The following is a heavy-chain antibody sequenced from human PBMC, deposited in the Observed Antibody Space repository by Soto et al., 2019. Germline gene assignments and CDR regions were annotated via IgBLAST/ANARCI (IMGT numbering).Heavy chain of an antibody. Sequence: GASVKVSCKASGGTFSSYAISWVRQAPGQGLEWMGGIIPIFGTANYAQKFQGRVTITADKSTSTAYMELSSLRSEDTAVYCCARAWAFGELFPYYYYYGMDVWGQGTTVTVSS. D-gene: IGHD3-10*01. CDR3: ARAWAFGELFPYYYYYGMDV. V-gene: IGHV1-69*06. CDR2: IIPIFGTA. CDR1: GGTFSSYA. J-gene: IGHJ6*02.